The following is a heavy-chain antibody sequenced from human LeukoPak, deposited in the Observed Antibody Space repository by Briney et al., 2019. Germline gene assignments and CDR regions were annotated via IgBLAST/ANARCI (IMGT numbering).Heavy chain of an antibody. CDR1: GFTLSDYG. V-gene: IGHV3-30*02. Sequence: PGGSLRLSCAASGFTLSDYGMHWVRQAPGKGLEWVAFIRQAEINKYYGDSVKGRLIISRDNSKNTVDLQMNSLRAEDTAVYYCARDGEYGGMDVWGQGTTVTVSS. CDR3: ARDGEYGGMDV. D-gene: IGHD2/OR15-2a*01. J-gene: IGHJ6*02. CDR2: IRQAEINK.